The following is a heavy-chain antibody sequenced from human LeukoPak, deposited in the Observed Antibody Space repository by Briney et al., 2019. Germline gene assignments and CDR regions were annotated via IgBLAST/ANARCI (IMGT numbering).Heavy chain of an antibody. CDR3: AKGPNYCSSTSCLPLFYFDY. Sequence: GGSLRLSCAASGFTFSNYAMSWVRQAPGKGLEWVAVISYDGSNKYYADSVKGRFTISRDNSKNTLYLQMNSLRAEDTAVYYCAKGPNYCSSTSCLPLFYFDYWGQGTLVTVSS. D-gene: IGHD2-2*01. CDR2: ISYDGSNK. V-gene: IGHV3-30*18. CDR1: GFTFSNYA. J-gene: IGHJ4*02.